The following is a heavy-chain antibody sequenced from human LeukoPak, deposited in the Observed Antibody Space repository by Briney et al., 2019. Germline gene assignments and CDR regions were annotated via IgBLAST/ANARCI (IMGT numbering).Heavy chain of an antibody. CDR3: ARIPVVVAPDIYYYYYGMDV. Sequence: SQTLSLTCTVSGGSISSGDYYWSWIRQPPGKGLEWIGYIYYSGSTYYNPSLKSRVTISVDTSKNQFSLKLSSVTAADTAVYYCARIPVVVAPDIYYYYYGMDVWGQGTTVTVSS. D-gene: IGHD2-15*01. J-gene: IGHJ6*02. V-gene: IGHV4-30-4*01. CDR2: IYYSGST. CDR1: GGSISSGDYY.